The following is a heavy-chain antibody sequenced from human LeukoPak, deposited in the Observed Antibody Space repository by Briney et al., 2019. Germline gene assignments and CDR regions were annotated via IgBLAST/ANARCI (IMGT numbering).Heavy chain of an antibody. CDR1: GFTFSSYN. V-gene: IGHV3-48*01. Sequence: PGGSLRLSCAASGFTFSSYNMNWVRQAPGKGLEWVSDISSSGSTIYFADSVKGRFTISRDNAKNTLYLQMNSLRAEDTAVYYCASPPKYCSGGSCYGFYFDYWGQGTLVTVSS. CDR2: ISSSGSTI. CDR3: ASPPKYCSGGSCYGFYFDY. J-gene: IGHJ4*02. D-gene: IGHD2-15*01.